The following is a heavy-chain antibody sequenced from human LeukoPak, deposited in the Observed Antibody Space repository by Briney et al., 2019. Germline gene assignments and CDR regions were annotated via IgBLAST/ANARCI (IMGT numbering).Heavy chain of an antibody. CDR3: ARSLFAGTYYYGMDV. V-gene: IGHV1-69*13. CDR1: GGTCSSYA. Sequence: SVKVSCKASGGTCSSYAISWVRQAPGQGLEWMGGIIPIFGTANYAQKFQGRVTITADESTSTAYMELSSLRSEDTAVYYCARSLFAGTYYYGMDVWGQGTTVTVSS. D-gene: IGHD6-13*01. J-gene: IGHJ6*02. CDR2: IIPIFGTA.